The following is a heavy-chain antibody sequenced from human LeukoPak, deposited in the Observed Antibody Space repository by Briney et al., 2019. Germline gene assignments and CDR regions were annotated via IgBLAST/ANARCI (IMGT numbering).Heavy chain of an antibody. J-gene: IGHJ4*01. CDR2: IYSGGST. V-gene: IGHV3-66*01. CDR3: ARGKGGSSPFDH. D-gene: IGHD1-26*01. Sequence: PGGSLRLSCVASGFTVSTDYMSWVRQAPGKGLEWVSLIYSGGSTYYADSVKGRFTISRDNSKNTLYLQMNSLRAEDTAVYYCARGKGGSSPFDHWGHGTLVTVSS. CDR1: GFTVSTDY.